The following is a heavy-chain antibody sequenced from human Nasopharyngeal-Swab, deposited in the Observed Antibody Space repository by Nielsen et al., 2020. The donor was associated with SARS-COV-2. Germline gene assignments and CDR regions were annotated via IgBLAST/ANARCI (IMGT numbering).Heavy chain of an antibody. V-gene: IGHV5-51*01. Sequence: GESLKISCQASGYSFTSYWIGWVRQMPGKGLEWMGIIYPGDSDTRYSPSFQGQVTISADKSISTAYLQWSSLKASDTAMYYCARHSTTVTTVYYYGMDVWGQGTTVTVSS. D-gene: IGHD4-17*01. CDR3: ARHSTTVTTVYYYGMDV. CDR1: GYSFTSYW. CDR2: IYPGDSDT. J-gene: IGHJ6*02.